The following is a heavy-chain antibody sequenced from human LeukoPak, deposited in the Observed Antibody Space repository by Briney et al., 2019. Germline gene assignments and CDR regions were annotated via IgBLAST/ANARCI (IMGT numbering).Heavy chain of an antibody. J-gene: IGHJ6*03. Sequence: SETLSLTCTVSGGSISSYYWSWIRQPPGKGLLWIGYIHYSGSTNYSPSLQSRVTISVDTSKNQFSLNLTSVTAADSAVYYCARVSWFPGTSYYYMDVWGKGTTVTVSS. D-gene: IGHD1-1*01. CDR2: IHYSGST. CDR3: ARVSWFPGTSYYYMDV. CDR1: GGSISSYY. V-gene: IGHV4-59*01.